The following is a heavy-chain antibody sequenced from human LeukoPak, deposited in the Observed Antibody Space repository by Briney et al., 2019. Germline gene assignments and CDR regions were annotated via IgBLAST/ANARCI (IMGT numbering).Heavy chain of an antibody. CDR3: ARGIAVAGTVWDYYYYGMNV. D-gene: IGHD6-19*01. CDR1: GYSFSTYW. Sequence: PGESLKISCKGSGYSFSTYWIGWVRRMPGKGLEWMGIIYPGDSDTRYSPYFQGQVTISADKSINTAYLQWNSLKATATAVYYCARGIAVAGTVWDYYYYGMNVGGQGTTVTVSS. V-gene: IGHV5-51*01. CDR2: IYPGDSDT. J-gene: IGHJ6*02.